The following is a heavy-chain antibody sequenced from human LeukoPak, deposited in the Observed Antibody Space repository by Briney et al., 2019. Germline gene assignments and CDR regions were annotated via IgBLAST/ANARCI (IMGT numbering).Heavy chain of an antibody. CDR3: ARVLHPYYFDY. Sequence: SETLSLTCTVSGGSISSSSYYWGWIRQPPGKGLEWIGSIYYSGSTYYNPSLKSRVTISVDTSKNQFSLKLSSVTAADTAVYYCARVLHPYYFDYWGQGTLVTVSS. V-gene: IGHV4-39*07. CDR2: IYYSGST. J-gene: IGHJ4*02. CDR1: GGSISSSSYY.